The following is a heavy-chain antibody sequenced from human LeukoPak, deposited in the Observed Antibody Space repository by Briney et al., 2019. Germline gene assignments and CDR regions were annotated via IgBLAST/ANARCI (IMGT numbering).Heavy chain of an antibody. V-gene: IGHV3-74*01. Sequence: GGSLRLSCAASGFTFSNYRMHWVRQAPGKGLVWVSLMNGDGSVKNYADSVEGRFTNSRDNTRNTLYLQMNILRAEDTAVYYCARGVSLESGNFQYWGQGTLVTVSS. CDR2: MNGDGSVK. J-gene: IGHJ1*01. D-gene: IGHD3-3*01. CDR1: GFTFSNYR. CDR3: ARGVSLESGNFQY.